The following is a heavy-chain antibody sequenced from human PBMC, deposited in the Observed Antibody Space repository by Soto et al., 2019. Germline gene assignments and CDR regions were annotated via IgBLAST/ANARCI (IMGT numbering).Heavy chain of an antibody. CDR1: GGSISSGGYH. J-gene: IGHJ6*02. Sequence: SETLSLTCTVSGGSISSGGYHWSWSRQPPGKGLEWIGEINHSGSTNYNPSLKSRVTISVDTPKKQFSLKLSSVTAADTAVYYCARLNVAAGGTLLQGMDVWGQGTTVTVSS. CDR2: INHSGST. D-gene: IGHD6-13*01. CDR3: ARLNVAAGGTLLQGMDV. V-gene: IGHV4-39*07.